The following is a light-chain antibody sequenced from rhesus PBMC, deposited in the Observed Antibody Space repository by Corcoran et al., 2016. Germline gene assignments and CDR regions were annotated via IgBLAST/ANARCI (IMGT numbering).Light chain of an antibody. Sequence: DIQMTQSPSSLSASVGDKVTITCHASQAIAGWLAWYQQKQGKAPKPLIYYTTRLQSGVPARFRGSGSGADYPLTISSLQPEDFATYYCQQYDDLPFTFGPGTKLDIK. CDR2: YTT. CDR3: QQYDDLPFT. V-gene: IGKV1-19*01. CDR1: QAIAGW. J-gene: IGKJ3*01.